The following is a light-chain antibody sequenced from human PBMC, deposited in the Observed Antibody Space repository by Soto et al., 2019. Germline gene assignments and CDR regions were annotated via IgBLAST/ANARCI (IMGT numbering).Light chain of an antibody. Sequence: QSVLTQPASVSGSPGQSITIACTVTSSDVGGYSYVSWYQQLPGKAPKLMIYDVSDRPLGVSNRFSGSKSGNTASLTISGLQAEDEADYYCSSYTSSSLYVFGTGTKVTVL. J-gene: IGLJ1*01. CDR3: SSYTSSSLYV. CDR1: SSDVGGYSY. CDR2: DVS. V-gene: IGLV2-14*01.